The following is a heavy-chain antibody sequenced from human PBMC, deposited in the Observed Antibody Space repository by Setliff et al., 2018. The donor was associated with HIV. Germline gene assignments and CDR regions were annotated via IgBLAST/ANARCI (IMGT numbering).Heavy chain of an antibody. D-gene: IGHD3-22*01. CDR2: VYYNGHV. Sequence: SETLSLTCAVSGFSIGSGYYWGWIRQPPGKGLEYIGSVYYNGHVYYNASLKSRVTISVDTSKNQFFLKVTSVTAADTAVYYCARCSSGYGANDAFDIWGQGTMVTVSS. CDR1: GFSIGSGYY. J-gene: IGHJ3*02. V-gene: IGHV4-38-2*01. CDR3: ARCSSGYGANDAFDI.